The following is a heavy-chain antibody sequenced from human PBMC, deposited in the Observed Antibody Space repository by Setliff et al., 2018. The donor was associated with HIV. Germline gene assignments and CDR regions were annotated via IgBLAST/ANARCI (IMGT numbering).Heavy chain of an antibody. CDR2: INTDGSSA. V-gene: IGHV3-74*03. D-gene: IGHD3-16*01. CDR3: ARGGANPSWFDS. J-gene: IGHJ5*01. CDR1: GFTFSNSW. Sequence: PGGSLRLSCAASGFTFSNSWMHWVRQAPGKGLVWVSRINTDGSSATYADSVKGRFTKSRDNAKNTLYLQMDSLRAEDTAVYYCARGGANPSWFDSWGQGTLVTVSS.